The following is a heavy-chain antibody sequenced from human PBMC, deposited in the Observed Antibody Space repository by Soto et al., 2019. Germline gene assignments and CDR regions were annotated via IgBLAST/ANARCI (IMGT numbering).Heavy chain of an antibody. D-gene: IGHD3-10*02. V-gene: IGHV1-69*17. J-gene: IGHJ6*02. Sequence: QVQLVQSGAEVKKPGSSVKVSCKASGGTPSSYAISWVRQAPGRGLEWMGAIIPIFGVPSYARKFQGRVTITADKSTSTAYMELSSLRSEDTAMYYCARSTMYGGMDVWGQGTTVTVSS. CDR1: GGTPSSYA. CDR2: IIPIFGVP. CDR3: ARSTMYGGMDV.